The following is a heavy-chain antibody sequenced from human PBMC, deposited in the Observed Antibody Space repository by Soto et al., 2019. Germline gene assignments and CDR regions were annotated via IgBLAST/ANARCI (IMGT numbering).Heavy chain of an antibody. CDR1: GFTFSSYA. CDR3: AKPLPHGGITGTTGFDY. D-gene: IGHD1-7*01. J-gene: IGHJ4*02. V-gene: IGHV3-23*01. CDR2: ISGSGGST. Sequence: EVQLLESGGGLVQPGGSLRLSCAASGFTFSSYAMSWVRQAPGKGLEWVSAISGSGGSTYYADSVKGRFTISRDNSKNTLYLQMNSLRAEDTAVYYCAKPLPHGGITGTTGFDYWGQGTLVTVSS.